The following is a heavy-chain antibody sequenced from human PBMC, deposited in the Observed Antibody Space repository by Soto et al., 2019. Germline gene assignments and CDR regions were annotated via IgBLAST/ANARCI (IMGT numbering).Heavy chain of an antibody. CDR2: IYYSGST. V-gene: IGHV4-31*03. CDR1: GGSISSGGYY. Sequence: SETLSLTCTVSGGSISSGGYYWSWIRQHPGKGLEWIGYIYYSGSTYYNPSLKSRVTISVDTSKNQFSLKLSSVTAADTAVYYCARDPSPDYYYYGMDVWGQGTTVTVSS. J-gene: IGHJ6*02. CDR3: ARDPSPDYYYYGMDV.